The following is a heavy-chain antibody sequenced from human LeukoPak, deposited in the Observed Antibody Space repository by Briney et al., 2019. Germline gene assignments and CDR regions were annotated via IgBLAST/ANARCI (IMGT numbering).Heavy chain of an antibody. D-gene: IGHD6-6*01. CDR3: AGGEYSSSLGAFDI. V-gene: IGHV1-2*02. CDR1: GYTFTGYY. Sequence: ASVKVSCKASGYTFTGYYMHWVRQAPGQGLEWMGWINPNSGGTNYAQKFQGRVTMTRDTSISTAYMELSRLRSDDTAVYYCAGGEYSSSLGAFDIWGQGTMVTVSS. CDR2: INPNSGGT. J-gene: IGHJ3*02.